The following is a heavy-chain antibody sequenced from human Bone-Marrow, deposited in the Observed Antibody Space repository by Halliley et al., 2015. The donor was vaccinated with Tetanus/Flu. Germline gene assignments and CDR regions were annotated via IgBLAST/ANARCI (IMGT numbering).Heavy chain of an antibody. D-gene: IGHD5-12*01. V-gene: IGHV4-59*01. CDR1: GGSISGYY. CDR2: IHHSGTT. Sequence: TLSLTCSVSGGSISGYYWSWVRQPPGKGLEWIGNIHHSGTTTYNPSLKSRVAMSLDTSKTHFSLKLSSVTAADSAVYFCTRGGGWLPEDWGQGTLVTVSP. CDR3: TRGGGWLPED. J-gene: IGHJ4*02.